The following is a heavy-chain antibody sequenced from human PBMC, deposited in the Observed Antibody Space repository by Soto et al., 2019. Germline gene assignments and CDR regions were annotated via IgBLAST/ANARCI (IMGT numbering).Heavy chain of an antibody. CDR1: GGSISSNNW. Sequence: SETLSLTCAVSGGSISSNNWWSWVRQPPGKGLEWIGEIYHSGSTNYNPSLKSRVTISVDKSKNQFSLKLSSVTAADTAVYYCAATYYYDSSGYYHDYWGQGTLVTVSS. CDR2: IYHSGST. CDR3: AATYYYDSSGYYHDY. D-gene: IGHD3-22*01. V-gene: IGHV4-4*02. J-gene: IGHJ4*02.